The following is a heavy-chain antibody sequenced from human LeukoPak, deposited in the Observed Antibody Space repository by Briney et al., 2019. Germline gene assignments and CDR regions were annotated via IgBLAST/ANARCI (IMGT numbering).Heavy chain of an antibody. V-gene: IGHV3-20*04. CDR1: GFTFDDYG. D-gene: IGHD1-26*01. CDR2: INWNGGSR. J-gene: IGHJ4*02. Sequence: PGGSLRLSCAASGFTFDDYGMTWVRQAPGKGLEWVSGINWNGGSRGYADSVKGRFTISRDNAKNSLHLQMNSLRAEDTALYYCARGGGSYYDFDYWGQGTLVTVSP. CDR3: ARGGGSYYDFDY.